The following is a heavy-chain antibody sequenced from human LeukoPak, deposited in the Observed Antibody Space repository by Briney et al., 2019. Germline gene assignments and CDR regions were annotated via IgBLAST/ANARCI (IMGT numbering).Heavy chain of an antibody. CDR2: ISSSSSYI. Sequence: GGSPRLSCAASGFTFSSYSMNWVSQAPGKGLEWVSSISSSSSYIYYADSVKGRFTISRDNAKNSLYLQMNSLRAEDTAVYYCAREGYSYGYGLDYWGQGTLVTVSS. CDR1: GFTFSSYS. J-gene: IGHJ4*02. V-gene: IGHV3-21*01. D-gene: IGHD5-18*01. CDR3: AREGYSYGYGLDY.